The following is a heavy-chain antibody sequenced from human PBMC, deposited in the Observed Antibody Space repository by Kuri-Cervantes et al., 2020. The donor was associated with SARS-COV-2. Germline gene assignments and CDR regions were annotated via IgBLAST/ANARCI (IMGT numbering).Heavy chain of an antibody. V-gene: IGHV3-30*02. J-gene: IGHJ6*03. Sequence: GESLKISCAASGFTFSRYGMHWVRQAPGKGLEWVAFIRYGGSNKYYADSVKGRFTISRDNSKNTLYLQMNSLRAEDTAVYYCAKDLESQQLVRGLVYYYYYMDVWGKGTTVTVSS. D-gene: IGHD6-13*01. CDR2: IRYGGSNK. CDR3: AKDLESQQLVRGLVYYYYYMDV. CDR1: GFTFSRYG.